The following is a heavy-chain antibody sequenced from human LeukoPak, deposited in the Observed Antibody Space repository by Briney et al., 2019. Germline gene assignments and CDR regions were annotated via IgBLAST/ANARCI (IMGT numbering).Heavy chain of an antibody. CDR3: AKDYGYFDWLLDTTFDY. CDR1: GFTFSSYG. V-gene: IGHV3-23*01. J-gene: IGHJ4*02. Sequence: GGSLRLSCAASGFTFSSYGMSWVRQAPGKGLEWVSAISGSGGSTYYADSVKGRFTISRDNSKNTLYLQMNSLRAEDTAVYYCAKDYGYFDWLLDTTFDYWGQGTLVTVSS. CDR2: ISGSGGST. D-gene: IGHD3-9*01.